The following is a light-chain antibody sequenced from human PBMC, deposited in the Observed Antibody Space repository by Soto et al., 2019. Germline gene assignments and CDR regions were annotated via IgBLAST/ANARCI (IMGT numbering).Light chain of an antibody. CDR3: SSYAGDNNLI. J-gene: IGLJ2*01. V-gene: IGLV2-8*01. Sequence: QSVLTQPPSASGSLGQSVTISCTGTSSDVGSYHFVSWYQQHPGKAPKLLIYEVSKRPSGVPDRFSASTSGNTASLAVSGHQAEDEAGYYCSSYAGDNNLIFGGGTEVTVL. CDR1: SSDVGSYHF. CDR2: EVS.